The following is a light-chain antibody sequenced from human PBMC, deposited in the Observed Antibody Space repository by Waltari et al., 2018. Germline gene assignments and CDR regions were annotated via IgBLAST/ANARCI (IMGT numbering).Light chain of an antibody. V-gene: IGLV2-8*01. CDR2: EVS. CDR3: SSFAGSSQML. J-gene: IGLJ2*01. Sequence: QSALTRPPSASGSRGQSVTISCPGTSSDVGGFYHVSCYQQHPGDVPSLMIYEVSKRPSGVPDRFSGSKSGNTASLTVSELQVEDEADYYCSSFAGSSQMLFGGGTKLTVL. CDR1: SSDVGGFYH.